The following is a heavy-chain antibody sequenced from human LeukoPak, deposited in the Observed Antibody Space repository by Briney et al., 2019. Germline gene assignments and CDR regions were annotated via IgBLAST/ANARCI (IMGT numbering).Heavy chain of an antibody. D-gene: IGHD1-26*01. CDR1: GFTFSSYS. J-gene: IGHJ4*02. Sequence: GGSLRLSCAASGFTFSSYSMSWVRQAPGKGLEWVSAISGSGGSTYYADSVKGRFTISSPNSKHPLYLQMNSLRAEDTAVYYCAKTMNRIVGATTNFDYWGQGTLVTVSS. CDR3: AKTMNRIVGATTNFDY. CDR2: ISGSGGST. V-gene: IGHV3-23*01.